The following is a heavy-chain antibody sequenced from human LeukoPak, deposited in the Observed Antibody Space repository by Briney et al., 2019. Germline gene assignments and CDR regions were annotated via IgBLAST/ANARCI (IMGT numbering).Heavy chain of an antibody. D-gene: IGHD5-12*01. CDR3: ASIYGRYSGYPDV. V-gene: IGHV3-30*03. CDR2: ISYDGSNR. J-gene: IGHJ6*02. CDR1: GFTFSSYA. Sequence: RGSLRLSCAASGFTFSSYAMHWVRQAPGRGLEWVAVISYDGSNRFYPDSVKGRFTLSRDNAKNSLYLQMNSLRAEDTAVYYCASIYGRYSGYPDVWGQGTTVTVSS.